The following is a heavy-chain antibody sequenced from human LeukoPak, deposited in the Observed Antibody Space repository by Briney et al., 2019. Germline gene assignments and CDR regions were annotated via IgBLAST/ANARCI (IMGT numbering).Heavy chain of an antibody. CDR3: ARPPEAIFGVGSYYYYYMDV. V-gene: IGHV1-69*13. CDR1: GGTFSSYA. J-gene: IGHJ6*03. D-gene: IGHD3-3*01. Sequence: ASVKVSCKASGGTFSSYAISWVRQAPGQGLEWMGGIIPIFGTANYAQKFQGRVTITADESTSTAYMELSSLRSEDTAVYYCARPPEAIFGVGSYYYYYMDVWGKGTTVTVSS. CDR2: IIPIFGTA.